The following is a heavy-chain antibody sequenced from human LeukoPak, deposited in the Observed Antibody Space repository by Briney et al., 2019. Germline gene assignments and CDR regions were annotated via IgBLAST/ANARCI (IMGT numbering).Heavy chain of an antibody. V-gene: IGHV3-23*01. CDR3: AKGGSGSPFDH. D-gene: IGHD3-10*01. Sequence: PGGSLRLSCAASGFTFSSYAMSWVRQAPGKGLEWVSGISGSGGNTYYADSVKGRFTISRDNSKNTLYLQMNSLRAGDTAVYYCAKGGSGSPFDHWGQGTQVTVSS. J-gene: IGHJ4*02. CDR1: GFTFSSYA. CDR2: ISGSGGNT.